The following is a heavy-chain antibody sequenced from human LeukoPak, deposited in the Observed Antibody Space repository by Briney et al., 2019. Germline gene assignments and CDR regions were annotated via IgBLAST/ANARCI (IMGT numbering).Heavy chain of an antibody. Sequence: ASVKVSCKASGGTFSSYAISWVRQAPGQGLEWMGIINPSGGSTSYAQKFQGRVTMTRDMSTSTVYMELSSLRSEDTAVYYCARDKYRSAGIDYWGQGTLVTVSS. J-gene: IGHJ4*02. D-gene: IGHD6-25*01. CDR1: GGTFSSYA. CDR3: ARDKYRSAGIDY. CDR2: INPSGGST. V-gene: IGHV1-46*01.